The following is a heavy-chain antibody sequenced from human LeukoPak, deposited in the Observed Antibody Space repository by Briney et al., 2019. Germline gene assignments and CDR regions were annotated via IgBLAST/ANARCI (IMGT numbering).Heavy chain of an antibody. CDR3: ARVYCSGGSCYSFLSDGLDY. Sequence: PSETLSLTCTVSGGSISSGDYYWSWIRQPPGKGLEWIGYIYYSGSTYYNPSLKSRVTISVDTSKNQFSLKLSSVTAADTAVYYCARVYCSGGSCYSFLSDGLDYWGQGTLVTVSS. CDR2: IYYSGST. D-gene: IGHD2-15*01. CDR1: GGSISSGDYY. J-gene: IGHJ4*02. V-gene: IGHV4-30-4*01.